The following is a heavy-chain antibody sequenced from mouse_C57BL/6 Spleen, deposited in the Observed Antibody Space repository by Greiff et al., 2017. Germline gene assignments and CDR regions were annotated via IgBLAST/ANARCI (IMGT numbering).Heavy chain of an antibody. CDR1: GFTFSDYG. V-gene: IGHV5-17*01. CDR2: ISSGSSTI. D-gene: IGHD1-1*01. J-gene: IGHJ1*03. Sequence: EVKLMESGGGLVKPGGSLKLSCAASGFTFSDYGMHWVRQAPEKGLEWVAYISSGSSTIYYADTVKGRFTISRDNAKNTLFLQMTSLRSEDTAMYYCARDYYGSSYDYWYFDVWGTGTTVTVSS. CDR3: ARDYYGSSYDYWYFDV.